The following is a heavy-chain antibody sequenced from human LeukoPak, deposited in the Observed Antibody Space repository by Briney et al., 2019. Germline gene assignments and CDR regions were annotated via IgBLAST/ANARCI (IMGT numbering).Heavy chain of an antibody. CDR1: GYTFTSYV. CDR3: ARSPRSGWYWDY. D-gene: IGHD6-19*01. CDR2: INAGNGDT. Sequence: GASVKVSCKASGYTFTSYVVHWVRQTPGQRLEWMGWINAGNGDTKYSQSFHGRGTITRDASASTAYMEVSSLRSEDPTVYYCARSPRSGWYWDYWGQATLVTVS. J-gene: IGHJ4*02. V-gene: IGHV1-3*01.